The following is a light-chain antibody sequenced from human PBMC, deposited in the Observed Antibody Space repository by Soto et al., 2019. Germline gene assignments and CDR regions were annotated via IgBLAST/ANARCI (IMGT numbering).Light chain of an antibody. J-gene: IGKJ1*01. V-gene: IGKV1-5*01. CDR2: AAS. CDR3: QQYNTYSPERT. Sequence: DIQMTQSPSSLSASEVGRGTITCXATENINKYVSWYQHQPGKAPILLIYAASSLESGVPSRFSGSGSGTEFTLTISSLQPDDFATYYCQQYNTYSPERTFGQGTKVDI. CDR1: ENINKY.